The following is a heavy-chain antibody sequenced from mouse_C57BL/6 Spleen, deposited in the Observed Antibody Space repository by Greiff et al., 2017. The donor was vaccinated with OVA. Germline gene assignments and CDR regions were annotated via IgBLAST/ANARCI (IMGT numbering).Heavy chain of an antibody. CDR1: GYAFTNYL. D-gene: IGHD1-1*01. CDR3: ARSHYYGSSYYAMDY. Sequence: QVQLQQSGAELVRPGTSVTVSCKASGYAFTNYLIEWVKQRPGQGLEWIGVINPGSGGTNYNEKFKGKATLTADKSSSTAYMQLSSLTSEDSAVYFCARSHYYGSSYYAMDYWGQGTSVTVSS. CDR2: INPGSGGT. J-gene: IGHJ4*01. V-gene: IGHV1-54*01.